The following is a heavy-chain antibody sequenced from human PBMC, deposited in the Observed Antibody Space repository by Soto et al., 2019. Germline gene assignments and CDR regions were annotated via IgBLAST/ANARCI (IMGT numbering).Heavy chain of an antibody. J-gene: IGHJ6*03. Sequence: SETLSLTCAVSSGSISSSNWWSWVRQPPGKGLEWIGEIYHSGSTNYNPSLKSRVTISVDKSKNQFSLKLSSVTAADTAVYYCARGYGSGSYLWGAGYMDVWGKGTTVTVSS. CDR2: IYHSGST. D-gene: IGHD3-10*01. V-gene: IGHV4-4*02. CDR1: SGSISSSNW. CDR3: ARGYGSGSYLWGAGYMDV.